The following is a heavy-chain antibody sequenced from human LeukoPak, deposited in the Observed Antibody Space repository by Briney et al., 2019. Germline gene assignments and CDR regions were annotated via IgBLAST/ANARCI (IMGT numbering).Heavy chain of an antibody. V-gene: IGHV1-69*13. J-gene: IGHJ4*02. D-gene: IGHD5-12*01. CDR3: ARASSVGYSGYDFSSGFLDY. CDR2: IIPIFGTA. CDR1: GYTFTSYY. Sequence: SVKVSCKASGYTFTSYYMHWVRQAPGQGLEWMGGIIPIFGTANYAQKFQGRVTITADESTSTAYMELSSLRSEDTAVYYCARASSVGYSGYDFSSGFLDYWGQGTLVTVSS.